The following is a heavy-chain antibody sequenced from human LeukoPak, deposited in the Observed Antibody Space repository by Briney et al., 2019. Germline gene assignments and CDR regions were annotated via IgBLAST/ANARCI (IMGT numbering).Heavy chain of an antibody. CDR3: ARFCSGGSCYDY. CDR1: GYTFTGYH. J-gene: IGHJ4*02. CDR2: INPNSGGT. V-gene: IGHV1-2*02. Sequence: ASVKVSCKASGYTFTGYHMHWVRQAPGQGLEWMGWINPNSGGTNYAQKFQGRVTMTRDTSISTAYMELSRLRSDDTAVYYCARFCSGGSCYDYWGQGTLVTVSS. D-gene: IGHD2-15*01.